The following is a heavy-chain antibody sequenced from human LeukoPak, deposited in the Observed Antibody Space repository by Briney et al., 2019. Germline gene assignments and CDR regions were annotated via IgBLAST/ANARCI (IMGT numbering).Heavy chain of an antibody. CDR3: AKEPHCSGGSCYCPVDY. V-gene: IGHV3-30*18. CDR1: GFTFSSYG. CDR2: ISYDGSNK. J-gene: IGHJ4*02. D-gene: IGHD2-15*01. Sequence: GGSLRLSCAASGFTFSSYGMHWVRQAPGKGLEWVAVISYDGSNKYYADSVKGRFTISRDNSKNTLYLQMNSLRAEDTAVYYCAKEPHCSGGSCYCPVDYWGQGTLVTVSS.